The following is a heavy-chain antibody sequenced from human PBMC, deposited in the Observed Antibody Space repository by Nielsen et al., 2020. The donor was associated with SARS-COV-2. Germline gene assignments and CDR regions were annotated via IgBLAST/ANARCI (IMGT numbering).Heavy chain of an antibody. V-gene: IGHV3-33*01. CDR3: TRAPYRSGDFDF. CDR2: IWYDGSEI. Sequence: SLKISCAASGFTFGSYGMHWVRQAPGKGLEWLSVIWYDGSEIYYADSVNGRFTISRDTSKNTLYLQMNSLRVEDTAVYYCTRAPYRSGDFDFWGQGTLVTVSS. D-gene: IGHD6-25*01. J-gene: IGHJ4*02. CDR1: GFTFGSYG.